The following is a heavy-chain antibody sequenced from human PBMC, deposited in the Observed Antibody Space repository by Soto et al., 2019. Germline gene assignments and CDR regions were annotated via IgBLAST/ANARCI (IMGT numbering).Heavy chain of an antibody. V-gene: IGHV3-23*01. CDR3: AKDQADTAMVFPFYYYYGMDV. Sequence: LILSCAASGFTFSSYAMSWVRQAPGKGLEWVSAISGSGGSTYYADSVKGRFTISRDNSKNTLYLQMNSLRAEDTAVYYCAKDQADTAMVFPFYYYYGMDVWGQGTTVTVSS. J-gene: IGHJ6*02. CDR2: ISGSGGST. CDR1: GFTFSSYA. D-gene: IGHD5-18*01.